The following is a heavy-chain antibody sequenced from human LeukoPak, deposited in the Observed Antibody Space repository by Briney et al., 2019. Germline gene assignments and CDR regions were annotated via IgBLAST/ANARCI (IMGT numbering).Heavy chain of an antibody. Sequence: GASVKVSCKASGGTFSRYTISWVRQAPGQGLEWMAGIIPIFGKANYAQKFQGRVTITADESSSTAYMELSSLRSEDTAVYYCARDAAIYDSSAYYYLWWGQGTLVTVSS. D-gene: IGHD3-22*01. CDR3: ARDAAIYDSSAYYYLW. J-gene: IGHJ4*02. CDR2: IIPIFGKA. CDR1: GGTFSRYT. V-gene: IGHV1-69*13.